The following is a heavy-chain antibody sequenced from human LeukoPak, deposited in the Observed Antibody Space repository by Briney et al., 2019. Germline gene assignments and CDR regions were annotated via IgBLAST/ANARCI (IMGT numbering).Heavy chain of an antibody. V-gene: IGHV3-48*04. CDR3: ARDTYYYDSGKTPTGV. J-gene: IGHJ6*04. D-gene: IGHD3-22*01. CDR1: GFTFSSYS. Sequence: PGGSLRLSCAASGFTFSSYSMNWVRQAPGKGLEWVSYISSSGSTIYYADSVKGRFTISRDNAKNSLYLQMNSLRAEDTAVYYCARDTYYYDSGKTPTGVWGKGTTVTVSS. CDR2: ISSSGSTI.